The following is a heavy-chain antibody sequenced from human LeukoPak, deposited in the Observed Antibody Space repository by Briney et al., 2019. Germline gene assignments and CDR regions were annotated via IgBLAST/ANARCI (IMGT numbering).Heavy chain of an antibody. J-gene: IGHJ4*02. CDR1: GYTFTGYY. CDR2: INPNSGGT. V-gene: IGHV1-2*02. D-gene: IGHD3-10*01. Sequence: GASVKVSCKASGYTFTGYYMHWVRQAPGQGLEWMGWINPNSGGTNYAQKFQGRVTVTRDTSISTAYMELSRLRSDDTAVYYCARETAQDGSGSYPDYWGQGTLVTVSS. CDR3: ARETAQDGSGSYPDY.